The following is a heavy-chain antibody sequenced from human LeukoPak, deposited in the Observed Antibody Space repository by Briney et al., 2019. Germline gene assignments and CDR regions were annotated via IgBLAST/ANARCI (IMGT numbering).Heavy chain of an antibody. CDR2: IWYDGSNK. J-gene: IGHJ6*02. V-gene: IGHV3-33*01. CDR3: ARALGPKGSDYYGMDV. CDR1: GFTFSSYG. D-gene: IGHD7-27*01. Sequence: LPGRSLRLSCAASGFTFSSYGMPWVRQAPGKGLEWVAVIWYDGSNKYYADSVKGRFTISRDNSKNTLYLQMNSLRAEDTAVYYCARALGPKGSDYYGMDVWGQGTTVTVSS.